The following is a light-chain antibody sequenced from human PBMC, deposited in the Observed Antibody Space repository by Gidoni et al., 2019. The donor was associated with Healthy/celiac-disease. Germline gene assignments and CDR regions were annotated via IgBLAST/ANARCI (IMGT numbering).Light chain of an antibody. Sequence: EIVMTQSPATLSVSPGERATLSCRTSQSVSINLAWYQQKPGQAPRLLIYGASNRATGIPARFSGSGSGTEFTLTISSLQSEDFAVYYCQQYNNWPITFGQGTRLEIK. CDR3: QQYNNWPIT. CDR2: GAS. V-gene: IGKV3D-15*01. J-gene: IGKJ5*01. CDR1: QSVSIN.